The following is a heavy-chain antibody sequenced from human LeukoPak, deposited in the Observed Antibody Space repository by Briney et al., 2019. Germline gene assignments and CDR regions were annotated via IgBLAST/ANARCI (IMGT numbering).Heavy chain of an antibody. CDR1: GGSISSYY. CDR3: ARERYYYDGSGVNFDY. CDR2: IYSSGST. V-gene: IGHV4-4*07. J-gene: IGHJ4*02. Sequence: SETLSLTCTVSGGSISSYYWSWIRQPAGKGLEWIGRIYSSGSTNYNPSLKSRVTMSVDTSKNQLSLKLSSVTAADTAMYYCARERYYYDGSGVNFDYWGQGTLVTVSS. D-gene: IGHD3-22*01.